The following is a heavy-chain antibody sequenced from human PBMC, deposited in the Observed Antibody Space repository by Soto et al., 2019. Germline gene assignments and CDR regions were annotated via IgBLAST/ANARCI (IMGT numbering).Heavy chain of an antibody. V-gene: IGHV3-11*06. CDR2: SSNSGTFS. D-gene: IGHD1-1*01. J-gene: IGHJ4*02. Sequence: GSLRLSCEGSGFTFSYYYISWIRQAPGKGLEWISYSSNSGTFSRYADSVKGRFSISRDNTKNLLYLQMNSLRAEDTAVYYCARSGDNYNRLDYWGQGTPVTVSS. CDR3: ARSGDNYNRLDY. CDR1: GFTFSYYY.